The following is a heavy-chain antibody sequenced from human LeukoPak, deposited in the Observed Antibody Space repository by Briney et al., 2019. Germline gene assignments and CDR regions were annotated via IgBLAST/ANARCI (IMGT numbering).Heavy chain of an antibody. CDR3: ASALKRGSAGTLIDY. J-gene: IGHJ4*02. CDR1: GCTFTSHD. CDR2: MNPNSGNT. V-gene: IGHV1-8*01. D-gene: IGHD6-13*01. Sequence: ASVKVSCKASGCTFTSHDINWVRQATGQGLEWMGWMNPNSGNTGYAQKFQDRVTMTRNTSISTAYMELSSLESEDTAVYYCASALKRGSAGTLIDYWGQGTLVTVSS.